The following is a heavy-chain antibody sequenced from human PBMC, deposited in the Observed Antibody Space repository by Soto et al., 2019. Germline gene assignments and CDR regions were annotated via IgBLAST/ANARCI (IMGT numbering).Heavy chain of an antibody. V-gene: IGHV3-30-3*01. CDR1: GFTFSSYA. Sequence: SLRLSCAASGFTFSSYAMHWVRQAPGKGLEWVAVISYDGSNKYYADSVKGRFTISRDNSKNTLYLQMNSLRAEDMAVYYCAREGPMYYDFWSGYRNYYYYGMDVWGQGTTVTVSS. CDR3: AREGPMYYDFWSGYRNYYYYGMDV. J-gene: IGHJ6*02. D-gene: IGHD3-3*01. CDR2: ISYDGSNK.